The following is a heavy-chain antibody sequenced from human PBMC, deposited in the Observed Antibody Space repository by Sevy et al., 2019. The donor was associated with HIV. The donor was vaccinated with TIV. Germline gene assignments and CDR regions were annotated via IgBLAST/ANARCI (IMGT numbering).Heavy chain of an antibody. CDR2: ISGSDGAI. D-gene: IGHD4-17*01. J-gene: IGHJ6*02. CDR1: GFTFSDYY. Sequence: GGSLRLSCVASGFTFSDYYMSWIRQAPGKGLEWVSYISGSDGAIYYADSVKGRFTISGDNTKNSLYLQMTSLTAEDTAVYYCARDHVKDGDLGDYYYFAMDVWGQGTTVTVSS. CDR3: ARDHVKDGDLGDYYYFAMDV. V-gene: IGHV3-11*01.